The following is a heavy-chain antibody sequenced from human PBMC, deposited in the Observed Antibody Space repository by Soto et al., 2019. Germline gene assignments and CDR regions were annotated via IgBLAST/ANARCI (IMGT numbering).Heavy chain of an antibody. J-gene: IGHJ6*02. Sequence: GGSLRLSCAASGFTFSNAWMNWVRQAPGKGLEWVGRIKSKTDGGTTDYDAPVKDRFTISRDDSKNKLYLQMNSLKTKNTAMYYCTTNHAFGYCSSTSCKWGFRYQLYYYYGMDVWGQGTTVTVSS. D-gene: IGHD2-2*03. V-gene: IGHV3-15*07. CDR2: IKSKTDGGTT. CDR1: GFTFSNAW. CDR3: TTNHAFGYCSSTSCKWGFRYQLYYYYGMDV.